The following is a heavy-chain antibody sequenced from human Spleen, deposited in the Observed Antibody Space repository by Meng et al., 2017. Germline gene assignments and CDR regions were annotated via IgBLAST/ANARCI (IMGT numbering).Heavy chain of an antibody. Sequence: SETLSLTCTVSGGSISSRSFYWAWIRQPPGEGLESLGTIYYSGSTYYNPSLKSRVTISVDTSKNQVSLKLSSVTAADTAVYYCASGLTYYYGSGRLGPVDYWGQGTLVTVSS. D-gene: IGHD3-10*01. J-gene: IGHJ4*02. V-gene: IGHV4-39*07. CDR3: ASGLTYYYGSGRLGPVDY. CDR1: GGSISSRSFY. CDR2: IYYSGST.